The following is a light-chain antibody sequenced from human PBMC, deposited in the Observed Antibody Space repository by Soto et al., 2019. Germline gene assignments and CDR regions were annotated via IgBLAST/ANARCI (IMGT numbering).Light chain of an antibody. V-gene: IGKV3-20*01. Sequence: EIVLTQSPGTLSLSPGERATLFCRASQSVTDRYLAWYQRKPGQAPRLLIYAASSRATGIPDRFSGSGSGTDFTLTITRLEPEDFAVYYCQQYVTSSPRTFGQGTKVDIK. CDR2: AAS. J-gene: IGKJ1*01. CDR1: QSVTDRY. CDR3: QQYVTSSPRT.